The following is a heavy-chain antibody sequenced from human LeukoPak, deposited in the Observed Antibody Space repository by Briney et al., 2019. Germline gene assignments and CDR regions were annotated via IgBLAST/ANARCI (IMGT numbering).Heavy chain of an antibody. J-gene: IGHJ4*02. CDR2: INPNSGGT. Sequence: GASVKVSCKASGYTFTGYYMHWVRQAPGQGLEWMGWINPNSGGTNYAQKFQGRVTMTRDTSISTAYMELSRLRSDDTAVYYCARGEYPLGIQLWNNWGQGTLVTVSS. CDR3: ARGEYPLGIQLWNN. CDR1: GYTFTGYY. D-gene: IGHD5-18*01. V-gene: IGHV1-2*02.